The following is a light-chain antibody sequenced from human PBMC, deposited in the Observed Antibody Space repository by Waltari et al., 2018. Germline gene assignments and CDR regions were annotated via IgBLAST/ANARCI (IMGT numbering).Light chain of an antibody. CDR2: RNN. CDR3: ASWDDTLNVPV. CDR1: SSKIGPNT. V-gene: IGLV1-44*01. J-gene: IGLJ3*02. Sequence: QSVLTQPPPASGTPGQRVTVSCSGSSSKIGPNTVNWYKQFQGTAPKVLIHRNNQRPSGVPDRFSGSKSGTSASLAISGLQSEDEATYYCASWDDTLNVPVFGGGTKLTVL.